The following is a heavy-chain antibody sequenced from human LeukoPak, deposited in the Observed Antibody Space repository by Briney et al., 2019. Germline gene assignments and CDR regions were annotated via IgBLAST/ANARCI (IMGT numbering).Heavy chain of an antibody. J-gene: IGHJ2*01. D-gene: IGHD4-17*01. CDR1: GFTFSSYA. V-gene: IGHV3-48*03. CDR3: ARDSTDYGDYYWYFDL. CDR2: ISSSGSTI. Sequence: PGRSLRLSCAASGFTFSSYAMHWVRQAPGKGLEWVSYISSSGSTIYYADSVKGRFTISRDNAKNSLYLQMNSLRAEDTAVYYCARDSTDYGDYYWYFDLWGRGTLVTVSS.